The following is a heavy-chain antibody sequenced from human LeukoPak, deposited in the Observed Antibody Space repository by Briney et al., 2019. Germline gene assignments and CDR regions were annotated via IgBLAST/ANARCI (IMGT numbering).Heavy chain of an antibody. CDR1: GFTFSSYG. CDR2: IRYDGSNK. D-gene: IGHD1-26*01. CDR3: ARDLDRGAGDAFDI. V-gene: IGHV3-30*02. Sequence: PGGSLRPSCAASGFTFSSYGMHWVRQAPGKGLEWVAFIRYDGSNKYYADPVKGRFTISRDNSKNTLYLQMNSLRAEDTAVYYCARDLDRGAGDAFDIWGQGTMVTVSS. J-gene: IGHJ3*02.